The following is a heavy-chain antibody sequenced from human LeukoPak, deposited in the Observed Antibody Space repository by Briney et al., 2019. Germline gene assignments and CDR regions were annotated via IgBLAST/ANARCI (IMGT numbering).Heavy chain of an antibody. V-gene: IGHV1-2*04. CDR1: GYTFTGYY. CDR2: IIPNSGGT. CDR3: ARESLMITFGGVIAPDAFDI. Sequence: ASVKVSCKASGYTFTGYYMHWVRQAPGQGLEWMGWIIPNSGGTNYAQKFQGWVTMTRDTSISTAYMELSRLRSDDTAVYYCARESLMITFGGVIAPDAFDIWGQGTMVTVSS. J-gene: IGHJ3*02. D-gene: IGHD3-16*02.